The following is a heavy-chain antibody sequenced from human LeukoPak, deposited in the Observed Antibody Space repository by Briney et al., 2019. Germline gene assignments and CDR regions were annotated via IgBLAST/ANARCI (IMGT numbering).Heavy chain of an antibody. V-gene: IGHV3-23*01. Sequence: PGGSLRLSCAASGYTVSSNYMSWVRQAPGKGLEWVSTISDSGANTYYADSVRGRFTISRDNSKNTLYLQKNSLRADDTAIYYCAKSMTLQWRGFFDLWGRGTHVTVSS. D-gene: IGHD6-19*01. CDR3: AKSMTLQWRGFFDL. CDR1: GYTVSSNY. CDR2: ISDSGANT. J-gene: IGHJ2*01.